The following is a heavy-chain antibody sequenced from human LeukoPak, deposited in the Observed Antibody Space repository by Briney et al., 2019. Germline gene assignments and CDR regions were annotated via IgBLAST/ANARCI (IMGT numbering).Heavy chain of an antibody. D-gene: IGHD1-26*01. J-gene: IGHJ4*02. CDR1: RFTFSSYG. V-gene: IGHV3-30*02. Sequence: PGGSLRLSCAASRFTFSSYGMHWVRQAPGKGLEWVAYIQYDGSNQQYADSVKGRFSISRDSSKNILYLQMNSLRAEDTAVYYCARDKIVGATHFDYWGQGTLVTVSS. CDR3: ARDKIVGATHFDY. CDR2: IQYDGSNQ.